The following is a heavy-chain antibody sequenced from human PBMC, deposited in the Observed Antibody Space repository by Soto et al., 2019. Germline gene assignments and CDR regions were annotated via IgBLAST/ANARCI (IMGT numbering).Heavy chain of an antibody. CDR2: INPYNENT. CDR3: VRDAVTPPELGFDY. CDR1: DYSFSSYA. V-gene: IGHV1-18*01. D-gene: IGHD4-17*01. Sequence: QIQLVQSGAEVKKPGASVKVSCKASDYSFSSYAISWVRQAPGQGLEWMGWINPYNENTNYAQKFQGRISMTTDTSTSTAYMELRSLRFDDTATYYCVRDAVTPPELGFDYWGQGTLVTVSS. J-gene: IGHJ4*02.